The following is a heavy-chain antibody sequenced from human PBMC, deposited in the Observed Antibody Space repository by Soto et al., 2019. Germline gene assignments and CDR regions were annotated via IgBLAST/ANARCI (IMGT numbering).Heavy chain of an antibody. CDR1: GGTFSSYT. D-gene: IGHD3-3*01. CDR2: IIPSGGRT. J-gene: IGHJ6*02. Sequence: SVKVSWKASGGTFSSYTISLVRQAPGQGLEWMGRIIPSGGRTNYAQKFQGRVTMTRDKSTSTVYMELSSLRSEDTAVYYCARDPPYYDFWSGLMPNYYYYYGMDVWGQGTTVTVSS. V-gene: IGHV1-69*08. CDR3: ARDPPYYDFWSGLMPNYYYYYGMDV.